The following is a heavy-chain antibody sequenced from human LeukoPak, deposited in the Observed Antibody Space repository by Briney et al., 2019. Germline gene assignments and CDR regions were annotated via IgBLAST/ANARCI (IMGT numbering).Heavy chain of an antibody. CDR2: IYYSGNT. V-gene: IGHV4-39*07. CDR1: GGSISSSSYY. D-gene: IGHD6-13*01. CDR3: ARDLYSSRTNDAFVI. J-gene: IGHJ3*02. Sequence: EPSETLSLTCTVSGGSISSSSYYWGWIRQPPGKGLEWIGSIYYSGNTFYNPSLKSRVTISVGTSKIQFSLKLSSVTAADTAVYYCARDLYSSRTNDAFVICGQGTMVTVSS.